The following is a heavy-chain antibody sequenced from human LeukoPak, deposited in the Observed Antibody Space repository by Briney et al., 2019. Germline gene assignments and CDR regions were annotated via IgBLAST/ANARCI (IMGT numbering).Heavy chain of an antibody. V-gene: IGHV3-21*01. J-gene: IGHJ4*02. CDR3: ARPRVMGSRGPYLDY. CDR1: GFTFSSYS. CDR2: ISSSSSYI. Sequence: SGGSLRLSCAASGFTFSSYSMNWVRQAPGKGLEWVSSISSSSSYIYYADSVKGRFTISRDNAKNSLYLQMNSLRAEDTAVYYCARPRVMGSRGPYLDYWGQGTLVTVSS. D-gene: IGHD2-21*01.